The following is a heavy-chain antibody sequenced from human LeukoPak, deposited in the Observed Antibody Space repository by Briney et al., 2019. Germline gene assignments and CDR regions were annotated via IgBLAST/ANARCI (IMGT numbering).Heavy chain of an antibody. J-gene: IGHJ6*02. V-gene: IGHV3-33*01. CDR2: IWYDGSNK. CDR3: ARDLPASNYYYYYGMDV. Sequence: GGSLRLSCAASGFTFSSYGMHWVRQAPGKGLEWVAVIWYDGSNKYYADSVKGRFTISRDNSKNTLYLQMNSLRAEDTAVYYGARDLPASNYYYYYGMDVWGQGTTDTVSS. CDR1: GFTFSSYG.